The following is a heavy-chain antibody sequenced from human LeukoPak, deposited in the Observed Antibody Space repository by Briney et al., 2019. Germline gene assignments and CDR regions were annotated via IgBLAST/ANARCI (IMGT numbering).Heavy chain of an antibody. CDR3: AKQSGYSEYFQH. CDR2: ISGSGGST. V-gene: IGHV3-23*01. Sequence: GGSLRLSCAASGFTFSSYAMSWVRQAPGKGLEWASAISGSGGSTYYADSVKGRFTISRDNSKNTLYLQMNSLRAEDTAVYYCAKQSGYSEYFQHWGQGTLVTVSS. D-gene: IGHD3-22*01. J-gene: IGHJ1*01. CDR1: GFTFSSYA.